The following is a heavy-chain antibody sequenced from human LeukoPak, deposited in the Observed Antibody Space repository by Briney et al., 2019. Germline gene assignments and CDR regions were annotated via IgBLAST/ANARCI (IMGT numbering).Heavy chain of an antibody. Sequence: GGSLRLSCAASGFTFSNAWMSWVRQAPGKGLEWVGRIKSKTDGGTTDYAAPVKGRFTISRDDSKNTLYLQMNSLKTEDTAVYYCTPRLAYCGGDCYSWGQGTLVTVSS. V-gene: IGHV3-15*01. J-gene: IGHJ5*02. CDR2: IKSKTDGGTT. D-gene: IGHD2-21*02. CDR3: TPRLAYCGGDCYS. CDR1: GFTFSNAW.